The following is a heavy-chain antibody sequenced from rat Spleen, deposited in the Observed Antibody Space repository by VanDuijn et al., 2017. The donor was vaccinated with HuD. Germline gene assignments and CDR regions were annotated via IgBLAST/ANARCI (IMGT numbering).Heavy chain of an antibody. CDR3: ATQHYYDGYYRDY. J-gene: IGHJ2*01. CDR2: ISSGGTT. Sequence: QVQLKESGPGLVQPSQTLSLTCTVSGFSLPNNGVSWVRQPPGKDLEWIAAISSGGTTNYNSVFKSRLSISRDTSKSQVFLKMNNLQTEDKAMYCCATQHYYDGYYRDYWGQGVMVTVSS. V-gene: IGHV2S8*01. D-gene: IGHD1-12*03. CDR1: GFSLPNNG.